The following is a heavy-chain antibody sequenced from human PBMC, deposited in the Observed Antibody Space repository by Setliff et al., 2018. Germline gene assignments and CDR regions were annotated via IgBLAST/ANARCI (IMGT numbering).Heavy chain of an antibody. V-gene: IGHV2-70*11. D-gene: IGHD1-26*01. CDR2: IDWDDDK. CDR1: GFSISTSGMC. Sequence: SGPTLVNPTQTLTLTCTLSGFSISTSGMCVSWIRQSPGKALEWLARIDWDDDKYYSTSLKTRLTISKDTSKNQVVLTMTNMDSVDTATYYCARTVRSGSYRYYYMDVWGKGTTVTVSS. CDR3: ARTVRSGSYRYYYMDV. J-gene: IGHJ6*03.